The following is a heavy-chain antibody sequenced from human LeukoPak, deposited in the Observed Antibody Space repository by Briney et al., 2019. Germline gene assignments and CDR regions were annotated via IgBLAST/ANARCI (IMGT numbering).Heavy chain of an antibody. J-gene: IGHJ4*02. CDR3: ARVGVLGSLQWSYFDY. D-gene: IGHD3-16*01. Sequence: ASVTVSCKASGYTFTGYYMHWVRQAPGQGLEWMGRINPNNGATNYAQTLQGRVAITGDTSISTAYMELSSLRSDDTAVYYCARVGVLGSLQWSYFDYWGQGTLVTVSS. CDR2: INPNNGAT. CDR1: GYTFTGYY. V-gene: IGHV1-2*06.